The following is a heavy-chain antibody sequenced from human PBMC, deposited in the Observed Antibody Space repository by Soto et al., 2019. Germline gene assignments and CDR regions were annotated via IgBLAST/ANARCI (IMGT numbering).Heavy chain of an antibody. V-gene: IGHV3-66*01. CDR1: GFTVSSNY. Sequence: GGSLRLSCAASGFTVSSNYMSWVRQAPGKGLEWVSVIYSGGSTYYADSVKGRFTISRDNSKNTLYLQMNSLRAEDTAVYYCARDTEYSSSGYYYYYYMDVWGKGTTVTVSS. J-gene: IGHJ6*03. CDR2: IYSGGST. CDR3: ARDTEYSSSGYYYYYYMDV. D-gene: IGHD6-6*01.